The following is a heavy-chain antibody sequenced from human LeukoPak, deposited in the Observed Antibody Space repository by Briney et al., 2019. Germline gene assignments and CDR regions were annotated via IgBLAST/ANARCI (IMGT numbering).Heavy chain of an antibody. Sequence: GGSLRLSCAASGFTFSSYRMSWVRQAPGKGLEWVANIKQDGSEKYYVDSVKGRFTISRDNAKNSLYLQMNSLGAEDTAVYYCARDTLGDYYYYMDVWGKGTTVTVSS. V-gene: IGHV3-7*01. CDR3: ARDTLGDYYYYMDV. CDR2: IKQDGSEK. CDR1: GFTFSSYR. J-gene: IGHJ6*03.